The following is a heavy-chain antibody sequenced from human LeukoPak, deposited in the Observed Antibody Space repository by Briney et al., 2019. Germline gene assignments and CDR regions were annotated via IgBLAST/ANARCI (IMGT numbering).Heavy chain of an antibody. V-gene: IGHV3-23*01. CDR3: AKGRDGDYDDYYGMDV. CDR1: GFTFSSYA. J-gene: IGHJ6*02. D-gene: IGHD4-17*01. Sequence: GGSLRLSCAASGFTFSSYAMSWVRQAPGKGLEWVSGISGSGGSTYYADSVKGQFTISRDNSKTTLYLQMNSLRAEDTAVYYCAKGRDGDYDDYYGMDVWGQGTTVTVSS. CDR2: ISGSGGST.